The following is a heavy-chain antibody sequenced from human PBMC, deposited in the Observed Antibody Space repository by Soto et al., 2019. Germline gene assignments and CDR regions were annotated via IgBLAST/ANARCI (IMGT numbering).Heavy chain of an antibody. CDR3: AKTTSSIAARRFDY. Sequence: EVQLLESGGGLVQPGGSLRLSCAAYGFAFSSYAMSWIRQAPGKGLEWVSAISGSGGSTYYADSVKGRFTISRDNSKNTLYLQMNSLRAEDTAVYYCAKTTSSIAARRFDYWGQGTLVTVSS. CDR1: GFAFSSYA. V-gene: IGHV3-23*01. J-gene: IGHJ4*02. D-gene: IGHD6-6*01. CDR2: ISGSGGST.